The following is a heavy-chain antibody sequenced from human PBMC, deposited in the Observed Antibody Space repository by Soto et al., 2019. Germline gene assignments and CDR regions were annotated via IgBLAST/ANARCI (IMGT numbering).Heavy chain of an antibody. CDR3: ARDPDDFWSGYPKKAFDY. V-gene: IGHV3-21*01. J-gene: IGHJ4*02. Sequence: GGSLRLSCAASGFTFSSYSMNLVRQAPGKGLEWVSSISSSSSYIYYADSVKGRFTISRDNAKNSLYLQMNSLRAEDMAVYYCARDPDDFWSGYPKKAFDYWGQGTLVTVSS. CDR2: ISSSSSYI. D-gene: IGHD3-3*01. CDR1: GFTFSSYS.